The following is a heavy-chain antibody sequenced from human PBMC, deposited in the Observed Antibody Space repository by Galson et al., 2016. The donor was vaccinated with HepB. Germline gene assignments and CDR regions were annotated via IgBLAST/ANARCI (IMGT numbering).Heavy chain of an antibody. CDR2: MNQDGSEK. D-gene: IGHD6-19*01. Sequence: SLRLSCAASGFTFSRYGMHWVRQAPGKGLEWVANMNQDGSEKYYVDSVKGRFTISRDNAKNSLYLQMDSLRAEDTAVYYCARSTRGGWRPSYIDYWGQGTLVTVSS. CDR3: ARSTRGGWRPSYIDY. V-gene: IGHV3-7*01. J-gene: IGHJ4*02. CDR1: GFTFSRYG.